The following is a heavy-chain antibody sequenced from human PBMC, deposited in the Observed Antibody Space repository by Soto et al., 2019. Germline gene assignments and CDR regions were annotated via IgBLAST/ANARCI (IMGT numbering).Heavy chain of an antibody. Sequence: GASVRVSCKVSGYSLTSYYMHWVRQALGQGLEWMGIINPSGGSTSYAQKFQGRVTMTRDTSTSTVYMELSSLRSEDTAVYYCGRVEAPSYYYDSSGYYWLYWGQGTLVTASS. CDR3: GRVEAPSYYYDSSGYYWLY. J-gene: IGHJ4*02. CDR2: INPSGGST. CDR1: GYSLTSYY. V-gene: IGHV1-46*01. D-gene: IGHD3-22*01.